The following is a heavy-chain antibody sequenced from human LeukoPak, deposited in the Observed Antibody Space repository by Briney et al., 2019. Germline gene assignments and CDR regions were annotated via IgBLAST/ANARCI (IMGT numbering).Heavy chain of an antibody. J-gene: IGHJ4*02. CDR2: ISGRGGST. D-gene: IGHD2-15*01. CDR1: GFTFSSYA. CDR3: AKALLGYCRGGSCSLFDY. Sequence: PGGSLRLSCAPSGFTFSSYAMSWVRQAPGRGLEWVSSISGRGGSTYYADSVKVRFTISRDNSKNTLYLQMNSLRAEDTAVYYCAKALLGYCRGGSCSLFDYWGQGTLVTVSS. V-gene: IGHV3-23*01.